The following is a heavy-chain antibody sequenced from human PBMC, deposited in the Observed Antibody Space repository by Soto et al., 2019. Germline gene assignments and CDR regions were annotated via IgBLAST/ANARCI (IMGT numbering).Heavy chain of an antibody. V-gene: IGHV3-23*01. D-gene: IGHD3-22*01. CDR3: AASITMIVVESGY. Sequence: GGSLRLSCAASGFTFSSYAMSWVRQAPGKGLEWVSAISGSGGSTYYADSVKGRFTISRDNSKNTLYLQMNSLRAEDTAVYYCAASITMIVVESGYWGQGTLVTVSS. CDR1: GFTFSSYA. J-gene: IGHJ4*02. CDR2: ISGSGGST.